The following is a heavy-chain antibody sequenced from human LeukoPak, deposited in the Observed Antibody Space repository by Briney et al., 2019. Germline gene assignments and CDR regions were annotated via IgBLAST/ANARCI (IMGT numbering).Heavy chain of an antibody. V-gene: IGHV4-59*08. J-gene: IGHJ4*02. CDR1: GGSISSYY. CDR2: IYYSGST. D-gene: IGHD3-3*01. CDR3: ARQNYDFWSGQYYSDY. Sequence: SQTLSLTCTVSGGSISSYYWSWIRQPPGKGLEWIGYIYYSGSTNYNPSLKSRVTISVDTSKNQFSLKLSSVTAADTAVYYCARQNYDFWSGQYYSDYWGQGTLVTVSS.